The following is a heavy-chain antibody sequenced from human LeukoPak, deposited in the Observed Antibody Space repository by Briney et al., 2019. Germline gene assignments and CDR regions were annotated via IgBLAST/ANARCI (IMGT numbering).Heavy chain of an antibody. CDR2: INSGGSST. V-gene: IGHV3-74*01. Sequence: GGSLRLSCAASGFTFSGYWMYWVRQAPGQGLVWVTRINSGGSSTISADSVKGRFTISRDNAKNTLYLQMNSLRAEDTAVYYCARDVAYSFDSWGQGTLVTVSS. CDR1: GFTFSGYW. J-gene: IGHJ4*02. CDR3: ARDVAYSFDS.